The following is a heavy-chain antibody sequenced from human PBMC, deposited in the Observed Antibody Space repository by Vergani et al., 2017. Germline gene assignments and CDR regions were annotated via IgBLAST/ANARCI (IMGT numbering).Heavy chain of an antibody. CDR2: IYPNGNG. J-gene: IGHJ4*02. D-gene: IGHD2-21*01. CDR1: GGSMSDFY. Sequence: QVHLQESGPGVVKPSDTLSLTCTVSGGSMSDFYWTWIRQPAGRGLEWIGRIYPNGNGNYNESLRSRLTISIDTSRSQFSLSLSSVTAADTAVYYCARGNCGVNCQKYNWLAHWCRGILVIVSS. V-gene: IGHV4-4*07. CDR3: ARGNCGVNCQKYNWLAH.